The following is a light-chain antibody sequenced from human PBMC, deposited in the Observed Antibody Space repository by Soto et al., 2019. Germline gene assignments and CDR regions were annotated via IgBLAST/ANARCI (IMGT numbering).Light chain of an antibody. CDR1: SSNIGRNY. J-gene: IGLJ2*01. V-gene: IGLV1-47*01. Sequence: QAVVTQPPSASGTPGQRVTISCSGSSSNIGRNYVYWYQQLPGTAPQLLIYRNNQRPSGVPDRFSGSKSGTSASLAISGLRSEDEADYYCAAWDDSLSGVVFGGGTTLTVL. CDR3: AAWDDSLSGVV. CDR2: RNN.